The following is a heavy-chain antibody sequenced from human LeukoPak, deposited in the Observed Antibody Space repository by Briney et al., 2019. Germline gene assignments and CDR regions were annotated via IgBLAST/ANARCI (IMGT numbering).Heavy chain of an antibody. D-gene: IGHD2-2*01. Sequence: GGSLRLSCAASGFTFSRYWMSWVRQAPGEGLEWVANIKQDGSEKYYVDSVKGRFTISRDNAKNSLYLQMNSLRAEDTAVYHCARVEVSIVVVPAANYYYYYMDVWGKGTTVTVSS. CDR3: ARVEVSIVVVPAANYYYYYMDV. J-gene: IGHJ6*03. V-gene: IGHV3-7*01. CDR1: GFTFSRYW. CDR2: IKQDGSEK.